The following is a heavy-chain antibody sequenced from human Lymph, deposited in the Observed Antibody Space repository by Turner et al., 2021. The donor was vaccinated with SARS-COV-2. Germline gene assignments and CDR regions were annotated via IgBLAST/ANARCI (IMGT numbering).Heavy chain of an antibody. CDR3: ARERYDSSGSESYYFDY. J-gene: IGHJ4*02. CDR2: ISISSSYI. D-gene: IGHD3-22*01. CDR1: GFTFSSYT. V-gene: IGHV3-21*01. Sequence: EVQLVESGGGLVKPGGSLRLSCAASGFTFSSYTMNWVRQAPGKGLEWVSSISISSSYIYYADSVKGRFTISRDNAKNSLYLQMNSLRAEDTAVYYWARERYDSSGSESYYFDYWGQGTLVTVSS.